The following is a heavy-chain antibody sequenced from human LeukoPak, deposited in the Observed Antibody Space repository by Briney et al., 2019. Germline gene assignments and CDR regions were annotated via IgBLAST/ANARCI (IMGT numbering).Heavy chain of an antibody. CDR1: GGSISSYY. Sequence: SETLSLTCTVSGGSISSYYWSWVRQPPGKGLEWIGYIYYSGSTNYNPSLKSRVTISVDTSKNQFSLKLSSVTAADTAVYYCARTVGQIDIWGQGTLVTVSS. D-gene: IGHD4-23*01. J-gene: IGHJ4*02. CDR2: IYYSGST. CDR3: ARTVGQIDI. V-gene: IGHV4-59*01.